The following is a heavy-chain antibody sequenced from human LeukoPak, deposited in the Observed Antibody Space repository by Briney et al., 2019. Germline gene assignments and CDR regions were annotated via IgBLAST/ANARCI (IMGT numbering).Heavy chain of an antibody. CDR3: ARDRMGKGGNSEFDY. D-gene: IGHD1-7*01. Sequence: SVKVSCKASGGTFSSYAISWVRQAPGQGLEWMGGIIPIFGTANYAQKFQGRVTITADESTSTAYMELSSLRSEDTAVYYCARDRMGKGGNSEFDYWGQGTLVTVSS. CDR2: IIPIFGTA. J-gene: IGHJ4*02. V-gene: IGHV1-69*01. CDR1: GGTFSSYA.